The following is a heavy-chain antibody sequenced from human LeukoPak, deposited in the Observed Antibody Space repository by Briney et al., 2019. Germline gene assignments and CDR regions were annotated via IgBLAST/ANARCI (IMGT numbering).Heavy chain of an antibody. CDR1: GFTFGDYA. J-gene: IGHJ4*02. CDR2: IRSKAYGGTT. Sequence: PGRSLRLSCTASGFTFGDYAMSWVRQAPGKGLEWVGFIRSKAYGGTTECAASVKGRFTISRDDSKSIAYLQMNSLKTEDTAVYYCTISSGAVAGTQYFDYWGQGTLVTVSS. D-gene: IGHD6-19*01. CDR3: TISSGAVAGTQYFDY. V-gene: IGHV3-49*04.